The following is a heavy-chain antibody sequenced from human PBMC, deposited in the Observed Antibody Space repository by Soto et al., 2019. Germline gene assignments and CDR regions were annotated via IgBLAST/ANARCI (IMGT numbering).Heavy chain of an antibody. CDR1: GYTFTRNG. CDR3: VKDRDSNSWPSRDV. Sequence: QVHLVQSGAEVKKPGASVNVSCKTSGYTFTRNGISWVRQAPGQGLEWMGWISPNSGNTRYAQKLQDRVIMITDTSTSTAYMELRSLRSDDTAVYYCVKDRDSNSWPSRDVWGPGTTVTVSS. J-gene: IGHJ6*02. D-gene: IGHD3-22*01. CDR2: ISPNSGNT. V-gene: IGHV1-18*01.